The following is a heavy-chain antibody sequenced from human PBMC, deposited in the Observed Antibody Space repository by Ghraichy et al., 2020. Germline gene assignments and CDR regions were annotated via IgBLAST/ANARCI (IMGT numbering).Heavy chain of an antibody. J-gene: IGHJ6*03. CDR2: IYYSGST. D-gene: IGHD5-12*01. CDR1: GGSISSYY. V-gene: IGHV4-59*01. Sequence: SETLSPTCTVSGGSISSYYWSWIRQPPGKGLEWIGYIYYSGSTNYNPSLKSRVTISVDTSKNQFSLKLSSVTAADTAVYYCARDSSGRTDYYYYYYMDVWGKGTTVTVSS. CDR3: ARDSSGRTDYYYYYYMDV.